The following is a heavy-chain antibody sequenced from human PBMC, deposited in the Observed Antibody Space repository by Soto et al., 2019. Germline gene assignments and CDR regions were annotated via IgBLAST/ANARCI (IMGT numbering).Heavy chain of an antibody. D-gene: IGHD1-26*01. V-gene: IGHV1-69*01. J-gene: IGHJ3*02. CDR1: GGTFRSYA. CDR2: IIPIFGTA. Sequence: QVQLVQSGGEVKKPGSSVKVSCKASGGTFRSYAISWVRQAPGQGLEWMGGIIPIFGTANYAQKFQGRVTITADESTSTAYMELSSLRSEDTAVYYCAREGPLGSAFDIWGQGTMVTVSS. CDR3: AREGPLGSAFDI.